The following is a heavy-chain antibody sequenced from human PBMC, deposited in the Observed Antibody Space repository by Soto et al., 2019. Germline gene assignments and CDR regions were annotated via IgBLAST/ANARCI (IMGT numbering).Heavy chain of an antibody. CDR3: ARDIGYSSGWYRYYYGMDV. CDR2: ISAYNGNT. J-gene: IGHJ6*02. V-gene: IGHV1-18*01. D-gene: IGHD6-19*01. Sequence: ASVKVSCKASGYTFTSYGISWVRQAPGQGLEWMGWISAYNGNTNYAQKLQGRVTMTTDTSTSTAYMELRSLRSDDTAVYYCARDIGYSSGWYRYYYGMDVWGQGTTVTVSS. CDR1: GYTFTSYG.